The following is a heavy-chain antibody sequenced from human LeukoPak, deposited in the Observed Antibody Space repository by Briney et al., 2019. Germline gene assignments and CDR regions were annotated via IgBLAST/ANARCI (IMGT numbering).Heavy chain of an antibody. Sequence: GGSLRLSCAASGFTFSSYSMNWVRQAPGKGLEWVSSISSSSSYIYYADSVKGRFTISRDNAKNSLYLQMNSLRADDTAVYYCARDLVGGSDAFDIWGQGTMVTVSS. CDR3: ARDLVGGSDAFDI. CDR2: ISSSSSYI. D-gene: IGHD1-26*01. CDR1: GFTFSSYS. V-gene: IGHV3-21*04. J-gene: IGHJ3*02.